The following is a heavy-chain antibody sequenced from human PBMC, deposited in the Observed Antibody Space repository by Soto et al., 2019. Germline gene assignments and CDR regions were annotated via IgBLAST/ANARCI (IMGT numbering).Heavy chain of an antibody. Sequence: SETLSLTCTVSGGSISSSSYYWGWIRQPPGKGLEWIGSIYYSGSTYYNPSLKSRVTISVDTSKNQFSLKLSSVTAADTAVYYCASTGLQSAADQYTTVTTIGFDYWGQGTLVTVSS. D-gene: IGHD4-4*01. V-gene: IGHV4-39*01. J-gene: IGHJ4*02. CDR3: ASTGLQSAADQYTTVTTIGFDY. CDR2: IYYSGST. CDR1: GGSISSSSYY.